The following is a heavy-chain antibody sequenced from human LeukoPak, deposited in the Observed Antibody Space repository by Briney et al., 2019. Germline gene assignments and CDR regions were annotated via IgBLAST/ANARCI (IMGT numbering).Heavy chain of an antibody. CDR3: ARVQLPYSSGWYLAGFDY. V-gene: IGHV1-46*01. D-gene: IGHD6-19*01. CDR1: GYTFTSYY. CDR2: INPSGGST. J-gene: IGHJ4*02. Sequence: GASVKVSCKASGYTFTSYYMHWVRQAPGQGLEWMGIINPSGGSTSYAQKFQGRVTMTRDTSTSTVYMELSSPRSEDTAVYYCARVQLPYSSGWYLAGFDYWGQGTLVTVSS.